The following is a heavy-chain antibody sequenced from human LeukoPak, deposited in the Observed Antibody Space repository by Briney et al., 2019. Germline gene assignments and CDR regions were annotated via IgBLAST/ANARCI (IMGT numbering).Heavy chain of an antibody. Sequence: SETLSLTCTVSGGSISSSSYYWGWIRQPPGKGLEWIGSIYYSGSTYYNPSLKSRVTISVDTSKNQFSLKLSSVTAADTAVYYCARVRYDSSGSLGGYYYYGMDVWGQGTTVTVSS. CDR3: ARVRYDSSGSLGGYYYYGMDV. CDR1: GGSISSSSYY. D-gene: IGHD3-22*01. V-gene: IGHV4-39*07. CDR2: IYYSGST. J-gene: IGHJ6*02.